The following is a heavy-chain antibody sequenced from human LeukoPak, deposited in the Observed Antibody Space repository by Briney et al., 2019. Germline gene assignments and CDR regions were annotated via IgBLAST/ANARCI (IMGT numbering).Heavy chain of an antibody. CDR3: ASSCGGYCSSTSCCPFDY. D-gene: IGHD2-2*01. J-gene: IGHJ4*02. CDR1: GFTFSSYA. CDR2: ISYDGSNK. Sequence: QPGGSLRLSCAASGFTFSSYAMHWVRQAPGKGLEWVAVISYDGSNKYYADSVKGRFTISRDNSKNTLYLQMNSLRAEDTAVYYCASSCGGYCSSTSCCPFDYWGQGTMVTVST. V-gene: IGHV3-30-3*01.